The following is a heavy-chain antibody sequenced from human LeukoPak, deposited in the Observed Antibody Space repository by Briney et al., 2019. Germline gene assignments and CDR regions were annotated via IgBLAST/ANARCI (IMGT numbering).Heavy chain of an antibody. D-gene: IGHD6-19*01. CDR3: AKGVAVAVYYFDY. CDR1: GGTFSSYA. CDR2: ISGSGGST. V-gene: IGHV3-23*01. J-gene: IGHJ4*02. Sequence: EASVKVSCKASGGTFSSYATSWVRQAPGKGLEWVSAISGSGGSTYYADSVKGRFTISRDNSKNTLYLQMNSLRAEDTAVYYCAKGVAVAVYYFDYWGQGTLVTVSS.